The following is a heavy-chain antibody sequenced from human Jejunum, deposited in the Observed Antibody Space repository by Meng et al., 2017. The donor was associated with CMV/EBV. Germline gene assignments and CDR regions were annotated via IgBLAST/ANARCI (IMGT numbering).Heavy chain of an antibody. V-gene: IGHV1-2*02. Sequence: SASTFSDYYMHWVRQAPGQGLEWMGYINPYTGDTNYAQDFQGRVTMTRDTSTNTAYMELTRLRSDDTALYYCAKDGGSYLDYYFDYWGQGTLVTVSS. CDR2: INPYTGDT. D-gene: IGHD3-16*01. J-gene: IGHJ4*02. CDR3: AKDGGSYLDYYFDY. CDR1: ASTFSDYY.